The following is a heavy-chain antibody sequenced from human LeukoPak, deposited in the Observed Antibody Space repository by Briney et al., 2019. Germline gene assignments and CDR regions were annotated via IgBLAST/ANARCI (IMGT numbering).Heavy chain of an antibody. J-gene: IGHJ4*02. V-gene: IGHV1-2*02. Sequence: ASVTVSFKASGYTFTGYYMHWVRQAPGQGLEWMGWINPNSGGTNYAQKFQGRVTMTRDTSIGTAYMELSRLRSDDTAVYYCARGSRGYSAYYSYWGQGTLVTVSS. CDR2: INPNSGGT. CDR3: ARGSRGYSAYYSY. CDR1: GYTFTGYY. D-gene: IGHD5-12*01.